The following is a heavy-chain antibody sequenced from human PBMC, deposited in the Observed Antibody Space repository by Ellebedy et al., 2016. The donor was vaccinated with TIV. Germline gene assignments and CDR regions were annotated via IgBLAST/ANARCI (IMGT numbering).Heavy chain of an antibody. CDR3: AKAPSDFWNGYHWFDP. J-gene: IGHJ5*02. Sequence: PGGSLRLSCAASEFTFSNSGMHWVRQAPGKGLEWVAVISYDGSEKYYADSVRGRFTISRDNSKNTLYVQMNSLRAEDTAVYYCAKAPSDFWNGYHWFDPWGQGTLVTVSS. CDR1: EFTFSNSG. CDR2: ISYDGSEK. D-gene: IGHD3-3*01. V-gene: IGHV3-30*18.